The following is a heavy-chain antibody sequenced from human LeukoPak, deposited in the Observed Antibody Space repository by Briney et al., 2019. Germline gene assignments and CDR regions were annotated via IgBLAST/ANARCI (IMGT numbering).Heavy chain of an antibody. CDR2: IYYSGST. D-gene: IGHD3-10*01. V-gene: IGHV4-59*08. J-gene: IGHJ5*02. Sequence: SETLSLTCTVSGGSISSYYWSWIRQPPGKGLEWIGYIYYSGSTNYNPSLKSRVTISVDTSKNQFSLKLSSVTGAHTDVYYCAQSLGASTWFGNWFDPWGQGTLVTVSS. CDR1: GGSISSYY. CDR3: AQSLGASTWFGNWFDP.